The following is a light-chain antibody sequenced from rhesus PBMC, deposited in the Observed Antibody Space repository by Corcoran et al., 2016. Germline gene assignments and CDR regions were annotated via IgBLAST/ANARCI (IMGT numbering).Light chain of an antibody. CDR1: QSLLYSSNNKNY. Sequence: DIVMTQSPDSLAVSLGERVTIKCKSSQSLLYSSNNKNYLAWYQQKTGQAPKLLISWASTRESGVPNRFSGCGSVSEFTLTISCLQADDVAVYYCQQYYSTPLTFGGGTKVAIK. V-gene: IGKV4-1*02. J-gene: IGKJ4*01. CDR2: WAS. CDR3: QQYYSTPLT.